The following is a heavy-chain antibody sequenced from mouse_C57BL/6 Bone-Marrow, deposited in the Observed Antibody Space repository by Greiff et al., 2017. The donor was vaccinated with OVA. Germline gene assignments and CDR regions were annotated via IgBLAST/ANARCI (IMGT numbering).Heavy chain of an antibody. CDR2: LDPSDSYT. D-gene: IGHD1-1*01. CDR3: ARWGGVVADY. V-gene: IGHV1-69*01. J-gene: IGHJ2*01. Sequence: QVQLQQPGAELVMPGASVKLSCKASGYTFTSYWMHWVKQRPGQGLEWIGELDPSDSYTNYNQKFKGKSTLTVDKSSSTAYMQLSSLTSEDSAVYYCARWGGVVADYWGQGTTLTVSS. CDR1: GYTFTSYW.